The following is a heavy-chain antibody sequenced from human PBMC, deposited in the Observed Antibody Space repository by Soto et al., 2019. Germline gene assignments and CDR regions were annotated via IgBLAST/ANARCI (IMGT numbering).Heavy chain of an antibody. CDR1: GYTFTSYG. J-gene: IGHJ5*02. V-gene: IGHV1-18*01. Sequence: GASVKVSCKASGYTFTSYGISWVRQAPGQGLEWMGWISAYNGNTNYAQKLQGRVTMTTDTSTSTAYMELRSLRSDDTAVYYCARRCRRAAAAEMGPDVWFDPWGQGTLVTVSS. CDR2: ISAYNGNT. D-gene: IGHD6-13*01. CDR3: ARRCRRAAAAEMGPDVWFDP.